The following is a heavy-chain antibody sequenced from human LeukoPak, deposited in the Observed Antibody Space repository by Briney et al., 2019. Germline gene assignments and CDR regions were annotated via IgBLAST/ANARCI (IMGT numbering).Heavy chain of an antibody. CDR1: GGSFSGYY. Sequence: SETLSLTCAVYGGSFSGYYWSWIRQPPGKGLEWIGEINHSGGTNYNPSLKSRVTISVDTSKNQFSLKLSSVTAADTAVYYCARCSGYCSSTSCYLNWFDPWGQGTLLPSPQ. J-gene: IGHJ5*02. D-gene: IGHD2-2*01. CDR3: ARCSGYCSSTSCYLNWFDP. V-gene: IGHV4-34*01. CDR2: INHSGGT.